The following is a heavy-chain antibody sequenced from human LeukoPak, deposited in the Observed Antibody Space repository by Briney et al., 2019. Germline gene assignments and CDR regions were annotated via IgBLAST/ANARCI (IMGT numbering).Heavy chain of an antibody. D-gene: IGHD2-8*02. J-gene: IGHJ5*01. CDR1: GFALKSYS. CDR2: ISSTSAYI. V-gene: IGHV3-21*01. CDR3: ARVAVSGPTGWFDS. Sequence: GGSLRLSCGGSGFALKSYSLTWVRQAPGKGLEWVSSISSTSAYIHYADSVKGRFTISRDNVDNVVYLEMNGLRAEDTATYYCARVAVSGPTGWFDSWGQGTLVTVSS.